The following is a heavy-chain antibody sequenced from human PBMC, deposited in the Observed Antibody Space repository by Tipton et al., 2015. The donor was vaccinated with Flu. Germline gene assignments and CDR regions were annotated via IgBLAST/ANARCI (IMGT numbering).Heavy chain of an antibody. CDR2: TSHDGSRR. J-gene: IGHJ6*02. Sequence: SLRLSCAASGFRLTTHALHWVRQAPGKGLEWVAVTSHDGSRRYYGDSVKGRFTVSRDNSKNTVYLEMNSLRGEDTAVYYCARDRNGWYPERMDLWGQGTMVIVSS. CDR3: ARDRNGWYPERMDL. D-gene: IGHD2-15*01. V-gene: IGHV3-30*04. CDR1: GFRLTTHA.